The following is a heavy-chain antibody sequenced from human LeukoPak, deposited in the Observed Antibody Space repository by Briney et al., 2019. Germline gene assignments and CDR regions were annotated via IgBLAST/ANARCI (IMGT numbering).Heavy chain of an antibody. CDR3: ARRDPTTVTAFDY. Sequence: GESLKISCKGSGYSFTSYWIGWVRQMPGKGLEWMGIIYPGDSDTRYSPSFQGQVTLSADKSISTAYLQWSSLKASDTAIYYCARRDPTTVTAFDYWGQGTLVTVSS. CDR1: GYSFTSYW. V-gene: IGHV5-51*01. CDR2: IYPGDSDT. J-gene: IGHJ4*02. D-gene: IGHD4-17*01.